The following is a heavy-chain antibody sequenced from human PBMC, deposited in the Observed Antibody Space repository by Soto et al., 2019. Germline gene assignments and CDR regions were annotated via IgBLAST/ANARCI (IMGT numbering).Heavy chain of an antibody. CDR2: IDPKSGDT. V-gene: IGHV1-2*02. D-gene: IGHD3-16*01. CDR3: ARRHLRDYIRWNFDP. J-gene: IGHJ5*02. CDR1: GYTFTDNQ. Sequence: QVQLVQSGAEVKKPGASVKVSCKASGYTFTDNQIHWLRRAHGQRLEWMGRIDPKSGDTNFAPTYQGRVTMTRDTSTNTVYMELTRLTSGDTAIYFCARRHLRDYIRWNFDPWGQGTLVTVSS.